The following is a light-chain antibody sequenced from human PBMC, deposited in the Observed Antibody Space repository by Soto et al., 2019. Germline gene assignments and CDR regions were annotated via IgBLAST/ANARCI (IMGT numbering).Light chain of an antibody. CDR1: QSISSW. J-gene: IGKJ1*01. CDR3: QEYNSYLGK. CDR2: KAS. Sequence: DIQMTQSPSTLSASVGDRVTITCRASQSISSWLAWYQQKPGKAPKLLIYKASSLESGVPPRFSGSGSGTEFTLTISFLQPDDFGTYYCQEYNSYLGKFGQGTKVEIK. V-gene: IGKV1-5*03.